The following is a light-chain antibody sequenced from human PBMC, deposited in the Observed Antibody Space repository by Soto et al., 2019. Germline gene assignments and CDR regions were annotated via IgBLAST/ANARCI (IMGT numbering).Light chain of an antibody. CDR3: QKYNSAPLT. CDR1: QCIGVY. Sequence: DIQMTQSPSSLSASLGDRVTITCRASQCIGVYLAWFQQKPGKVPKLLIYAASALQSGVPSRFSGSGSGTDFTLTISSLQPEDIATYYCQKYNSAPLTFGGGTKVDIK. J-gene: IGKJ4*01. V-gene: IGKV1-27*01. CDR2: AAS.